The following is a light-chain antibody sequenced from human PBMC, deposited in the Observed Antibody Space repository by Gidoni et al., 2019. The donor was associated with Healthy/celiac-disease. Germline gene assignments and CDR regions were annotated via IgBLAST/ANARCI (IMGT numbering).Light chain of an antibody. CDR1: SSDVGGYNY. Sequence: QSALTQPASGSGSPGPSITISCTGTSSDVGGYNYVSWYQPHPGKAPKLMIYEVSNRPSGVSTRFSGSKSGNTASLTISGLQAEDEADYYCSSYTSSSTLVVFGGGTKLTVL. CDR2: EVS. J-gene: IGLJ2*01. CDR3: SSYTSSSTLVV. V-gene: IGLV2-14*01.